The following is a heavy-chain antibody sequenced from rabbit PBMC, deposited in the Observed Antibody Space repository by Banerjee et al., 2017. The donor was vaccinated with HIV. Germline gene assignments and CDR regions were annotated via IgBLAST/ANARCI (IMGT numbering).Heavy chain of an antibody. J-gene: IGHJ4*01. CDR3: ARETYDDYGNYNL. D-gene: IGHD2-1*01. CDR2: INTSSGST. V-gene: IGHV1S40*01. Sequence: QSLEESGGGLVKPEGSLTLTCKASGFDLSSGYDMCWVRQAPGKGLEWIACINTSSGSTVYATWAKGRFTISRTSSTTVTLQMTSLTAADTATYFCARETYDDYGNYNLWGPGTLVTV. CDR1: GFDLSSGYD.